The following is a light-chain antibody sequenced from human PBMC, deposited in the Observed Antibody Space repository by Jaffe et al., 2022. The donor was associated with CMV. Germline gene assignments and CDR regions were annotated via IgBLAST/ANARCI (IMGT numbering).Light chain of an antibody. J-gene: IGKJ3*01. V-gene: IGKV3-15*01. CDR3: QQYKIWPPIT. CDR2: GAS. Sequence: DIVMTQSPATLSVSPGEGATLSCRASQSVSTSLAWYQQKPGQAPRLLIYGASTRATGIPARFSGSGSGTEFTLTISSLQSEDFAVYYCQQYKIWPPITFGPGTKVEI. CDR1: QSVSTS.